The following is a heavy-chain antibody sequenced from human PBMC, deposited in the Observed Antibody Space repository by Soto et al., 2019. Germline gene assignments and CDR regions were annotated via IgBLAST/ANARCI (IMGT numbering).Heavy chain of an antibody. CDR1: GFTFSIFP. V-gene: IGHV3-23*01. J-gene: IGHJ4*02. CDR3: KRDVVASSPPGADY. D-gene: IGHD5-12*01. Sequence: EVQLLGSGGGLVRPGGSLRLSCAASGFTFSIFPMSWVRQAPGKGPEWVAAIKAGGGDTYYADSVKGRFTISRDNSENILYLQMNSLTVEDTAMYYCKRDVVASSPPGADYWGQRTLVTVSS. CDR2: IKAGGGDT.